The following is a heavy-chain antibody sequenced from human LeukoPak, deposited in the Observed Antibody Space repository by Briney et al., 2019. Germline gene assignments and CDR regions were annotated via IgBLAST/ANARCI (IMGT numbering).Heavy chain of an antibody. V-gene: IGHV3-48*03. CDR1: GFTFSSYE. Sequence: GGSLRLSCAASGFTFSSYEMSWVRQAPGKGLEWVSYISSSGSTIYYADSVKGRFAISRDNAKNSLYLQMNSLRAEDTAVYYCAELGITMIGGVWGKGTTVTISS. D-gene: IGHD3-10*02. J-gene: IGHJ6*04. CDR2: ISSSGSTI. CDR3: AELGITMIGGV.